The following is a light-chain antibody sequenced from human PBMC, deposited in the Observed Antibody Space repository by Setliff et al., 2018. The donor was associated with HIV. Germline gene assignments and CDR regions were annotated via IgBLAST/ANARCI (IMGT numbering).Light chain of an antibody. J-gene: IGLJ1*01. V-gene: IGLV1-40*01. CDR1: SSNIGAGYD. CDR3: QSYDSGLGV. Sequence: LTQPPSVSGAPGQRVTISCIGTSSNIGAGYDVHWYQQLPGTAPKLLIYDNTNRPSGVPDRFSGSNSGTPASLAITGLQAEDEADYYCQSYDSGLGVFGTGTKVTVL. CDR2: DNT.